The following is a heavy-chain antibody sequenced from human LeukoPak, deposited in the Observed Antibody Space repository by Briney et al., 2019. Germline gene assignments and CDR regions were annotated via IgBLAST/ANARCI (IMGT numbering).Heavy chain of an antibody. CDR3: ARDSYDYGDYGNSFDY. CDR2: ISYDGDYT. V-gene: IGHV3-30*04. D-gene: IGHD4-17*01. J-gene: IGHJ4*02. CDR1: GFTFSSFA. Sequence: GRSLRLSCAASGFTFSSFAIHWVRQAPGKGLEWVAVISYDGDYTYHTDSVKGRFTISRDNSKNMLYLQMNSLRAEDTAVYYCARDSYDYGDYGNSFDYWGQGTLVTISS.